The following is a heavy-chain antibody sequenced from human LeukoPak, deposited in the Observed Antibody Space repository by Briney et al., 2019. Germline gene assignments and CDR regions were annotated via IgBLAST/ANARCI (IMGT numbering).Heavy chain of an antibody. Sequence: GASVKVSCKASGYTFTSYAMHWVRQAPGQRLEWMGWINAGNGNTKYSQKFQGRVTITRDTSASTAYMELSSLRSEGTAVYYCARSDIVVVPAATPDNWFDPWGQGTLVTVSS. CDR2: INAGNGNT. CDR1: GYTFTSYA. V-gene: IGHV1-3*01. J-gene: IGHJ5*02. CDR3: ARSDIVVVPAATPDNWFDP. D-gene: IGHD2-2*01.